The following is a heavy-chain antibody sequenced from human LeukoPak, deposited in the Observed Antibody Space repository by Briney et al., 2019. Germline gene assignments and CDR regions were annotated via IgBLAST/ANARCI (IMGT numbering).Heavy chain of an antibody. V-gene: IGHV4-39*07. J-gene: IGHJ5*02. D-gene: IGHD3-10*01. CDR2: IYYSGST. CDR1: GGSISSSSYY. Sequence: SETLSLTCTVSGGSISSSSYYWGWIRQPPGKGLEWIGSIYYSGSTYYNPSLKSRVTMSVDTSKNQFSLKLSSVTAADTAVYYCARDFMVRGVPNWFDPWGQGTLVTVSS. CDR3: ARDFMVRGVPNWFDP.